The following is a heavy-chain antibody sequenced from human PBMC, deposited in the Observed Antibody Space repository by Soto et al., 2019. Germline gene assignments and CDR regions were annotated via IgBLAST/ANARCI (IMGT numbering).Heavy chain of an antibody. V-gene: IGHV4-59*01. Sequence: QVQLQESGPGLVKPSETLSLTCTVSGASISRGYWSWIRQPPGKGLEWIGYFSYSVTTNYNPSLKSRVTISIDTSKNQFSLKLTSVTAADTAVYYWARLQRGPWHFDLWGRGTLVTVSS. CDR3: ARLQRGPWHFDL. CDR1: GASISRGY. J-gene: IGHJ2*01. CDR2: FSYSVTT. D-gene: IGHD1-1*01.